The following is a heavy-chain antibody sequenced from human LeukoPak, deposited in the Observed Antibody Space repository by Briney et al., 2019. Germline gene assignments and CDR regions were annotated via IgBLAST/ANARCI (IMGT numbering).Heavy chain of an antibody. D-gene: IGHD3-22*01. CDR2: ISSSSSYI. J-gene: IGHJ4*02. CDR1: GFTFSSYS. V-gene: IGHV3-21*01. CDR3: ARDRTPWYYDSSGYYDY. Sequence: GGSLRLSCAASGFTFSSYSMNWVRQAPGKGLEWVSSISSSSSYIYYADSVKGRFTISRDNAKNSLYLQMSSLRAEDTAVYYCARDRTPWYYDSSGYYDYWGQGTLVTVSS.